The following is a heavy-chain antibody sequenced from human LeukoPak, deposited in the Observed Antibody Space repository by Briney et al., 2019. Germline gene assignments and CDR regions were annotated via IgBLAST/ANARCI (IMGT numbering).Heavy chain of an antibody. V-gene: IGHV4-59*12. CDR2: IYYSGST. Sequence: SETLSLMCTVSVGSISSCYWSWIRQPPGRGLEWMGYIYYSGSTNYNPSLKSRAPISVDTSKNQFSLKLSSVTAADTAVYYCARRLGRKFGERFYYYHYMDVWGKGTTVTISS. J-gene: IGHJ6*03. D-gene: IGHD3-10*01. CDR1: VGSISSCY. CDR3: ARRLGRKFGERFYYYHYMDV.